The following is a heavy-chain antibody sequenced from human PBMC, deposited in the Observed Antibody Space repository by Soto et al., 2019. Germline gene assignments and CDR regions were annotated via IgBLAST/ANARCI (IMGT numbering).Heavy chain of an antibody. CDR2: IYYSGGT. J-gene: IGHJ4*02. D-gene: IGHD1-7*01. V-gene: IGHV4-59*01. Sequence: QVQLQESGPGLVKPSQTLSLSCTVSGDSITSYYWSWIRQPPGKGLEWIGYIYYSGGTSYNPSLKSRVTISVDTSKKQFSLRLNSVTAADTAVYYCVRVQRLELVVDFWGQGTLVTVSS. CDR3: VRVQRLELVVDF. CDR1: GDSITSYY.